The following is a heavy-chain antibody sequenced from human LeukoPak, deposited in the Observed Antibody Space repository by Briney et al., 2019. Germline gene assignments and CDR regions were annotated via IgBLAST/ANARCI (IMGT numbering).Heavy chain of an antibody. CDR3: ARDRTTISDAFDI. Sequence: GGSLRLSCAASGFTFSSYAMSWVRQAPGKGLEWVSTISGNGRSTYYGDSVKGRFTISRDNSKNTLSLQMNSLRAEDTAVYYCARDRTTISDAFDIWGQGTMVTVSS. V-gene: IGHV3-23*01. CDR2: ISGNGRST. D-gene: IGHD3-9*01. CDR1: GFTFSSYA. J-gene: IGHJ3*02.